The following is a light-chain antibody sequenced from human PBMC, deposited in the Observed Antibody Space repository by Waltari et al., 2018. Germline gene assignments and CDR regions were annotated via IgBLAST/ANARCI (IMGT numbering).Light chain of an antibody. V-gene: IGLV3-27*01. J-gene: IGLJ2*01. CDR1: VLAKKY. CDR3: YSAADNSLV. Sequence: SYELTQPSSVSVSPGQTASITCSGDVLAKKYARGFQQKPGHAPLGVIYKDSERPSGIPARFSGSSSGTTVTLTVSGAQVDDEADYYCYSAADNSLVFGGGTKLTVL. CDR2: KDS.